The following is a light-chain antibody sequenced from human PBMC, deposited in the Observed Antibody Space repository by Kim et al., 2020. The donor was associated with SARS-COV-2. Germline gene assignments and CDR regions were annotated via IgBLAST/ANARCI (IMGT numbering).Light chain of an antibody. J-gene: IGKJ2*01. Sequence: DIQMTQSPSTLSASVGDRVTITCRASESISDWLAWYQQKPGKAPKLLIYKASNLEGGVPSRFSGSGSGTEFTLTISSLQPDDFATYYCQHYSHYPSTFGQGTKLEI. CDR1: ESISDW. CDR3: QHYSHYPST. CDR2: KAS. V-gene: IGKV1-5*03.